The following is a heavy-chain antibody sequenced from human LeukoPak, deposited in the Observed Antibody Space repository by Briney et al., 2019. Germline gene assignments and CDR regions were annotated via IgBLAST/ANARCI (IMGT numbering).Heavy chain of an antibody. CDR1: GFTFSSFW. V-gene: IGHV3-74*01. J-gene: IGHJ4*02. CDR3: AKDLHEIAADY. D-gene: IGHD2-21*01. Sequence: GGSLRLSCEASGFTFSSFWMHWVRQAPGKGLVWVARIKGDGITTNYADPAKGRFTVSRDNTKNTVYLQMNSLRAEDTAVYYCAKDLHEIAADYWGQGTLVTVAS. CDR2: IKGDGITT.